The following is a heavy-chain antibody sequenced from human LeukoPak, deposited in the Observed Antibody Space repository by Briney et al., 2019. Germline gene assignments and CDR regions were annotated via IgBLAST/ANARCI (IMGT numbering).Heavy chain of an antibody. V-gene: IGHV3-33*03. J-gene: IGHJ4*02. CDR1: GFTFSNYG. CDR2: IWHDGSNK. Sequence: GGSLRLSCAASGFTFSNYGMHWVRQAPGKGLEWVAVIWHDGSNKYYADSVKGRFTVSRDNSKNTLYLQMNSLRAEDTAVYYRANNFDYWGQGTLVTVSS. CDR3: ANNFDY.